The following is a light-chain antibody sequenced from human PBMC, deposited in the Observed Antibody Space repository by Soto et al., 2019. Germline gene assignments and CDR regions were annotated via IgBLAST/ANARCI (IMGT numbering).Light chain of an antibody. CDR1: QSVSSN. CDR3: QRYNSWPPMYT. CDR2: GAS. Sequence: EIVMTQSPATLSVSPGERATLSCRASQSVSSNLAWYQQKPGQAPRLLIYGASTRATGLPARFSGSGSGTEFTLTISSLQSEDFAVYYCQRYNSWPPMYTFGQGTKLEI. J-gene: IGKJ2*01. V-gene: IGKV3-15*01.